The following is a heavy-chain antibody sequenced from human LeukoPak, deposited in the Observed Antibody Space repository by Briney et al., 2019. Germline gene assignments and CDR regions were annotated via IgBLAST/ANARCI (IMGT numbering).Heavy chain of an antibody. CDR2: FSLDSNRI. Sequence: PGRSLRLSCVASGVTLDLYAMHWVRQAPGKGLEWVSGFSLDSNRIDYADSVEGRFTISRDSAKNSLYLQMNSLRPEDTAVYYCGKDITPGGMDVWGQGTTVTVSS. V-gene: IGHV3-9*01. J-gene: IGHJ6*02. D-gene: IGHD2-15*01. CDR3: GKDITPGGMDV. CDR1: GVTLDLYA.